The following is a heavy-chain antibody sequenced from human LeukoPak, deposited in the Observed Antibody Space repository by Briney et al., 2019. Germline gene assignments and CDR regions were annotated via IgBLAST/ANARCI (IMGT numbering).Heavy chain of an antibody. D-gene: IGHD1-26*01. CDR1: GFTFSDFW. CDR2: IKEDGTEK. V-gene: IGHV3-7*03. CDR3: ATRYSGSYLDY. Sequence: GGSLRLSCAGSGFTFSDFWMTWVRQTPGKGLEWVANIKEDGTEKNLVDSVKGRFTISRDNSKNTLFLQMTSLRAEDTAVYYCATRYSGSYLDYWGQGTLVTVSS. J-gene: IGHJ4*02.